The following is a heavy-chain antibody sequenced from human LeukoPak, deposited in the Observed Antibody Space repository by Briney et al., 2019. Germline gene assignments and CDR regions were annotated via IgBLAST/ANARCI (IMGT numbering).Heavy chain of an antibody. CDR2: MYYSGST. CDR3: ARLSMLGYCSGGSCSLAMDV. Sequence: PSETLSLTCAVYGGSFSSYYWGWIRQPPGKGLEWIGSMYYSGSTYYNPSLKSRVTISGDTSKNQFSLKLSSVTAADTAVYYCARLSMLGYCSGGSCSLAMDVWGKGTTVTISS. J-gene: IGHJ6*04. D-gene: IGHD2-15*01. CDR1: GGSFSSYY. V-gene: IGHV4-39*01.